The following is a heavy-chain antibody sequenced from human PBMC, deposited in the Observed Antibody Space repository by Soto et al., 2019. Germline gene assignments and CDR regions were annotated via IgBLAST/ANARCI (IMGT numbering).Heavy chain of an antibody. CDR2: IWYDGSNK. V-gene: IGHV3-33*01. D-gene: IGHD5-18*01. CDR3: ARGRYSYGLSYYIDV. Sequence: GGSLRLSCAASGFTFSSYGMHWVRQAPGKGLEWVAVIWYDGSNKYYADSVKGRFTISRDNSKNTLYLQMNSLRAEDTAGYYCARGRYSYGLSYYIDVWGQGTMVTVSS. J-gene: IGHJ4*02. CDR1: GFTFSSYG.